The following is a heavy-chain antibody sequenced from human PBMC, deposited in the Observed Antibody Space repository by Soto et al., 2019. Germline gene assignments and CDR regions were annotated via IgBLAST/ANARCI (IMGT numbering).Heavy chain of an antibody. CDR2: INHSGST. J-gene: IGHJ3*02. CDR1: GGSFSGNY. Sequence: QVQLQQWGAGLVKPSATLSLTCAVYGGSFSGNYWSWIRQPPGKGLEWIGEINHSGSTNFNPSLNSRVTISGDTSKNQFSLRLSSVTAADTAVYYCARNPPRAGAITSQWHRNYNTRYQLPPGGAFDIWGQGTMVTVSS. V-gene: IGHV4-34*01. D-gene: IGHD2-2*01. CDR3: ARNPPRAGAITSQWHRNYNTRYQLPPGGAFDI.